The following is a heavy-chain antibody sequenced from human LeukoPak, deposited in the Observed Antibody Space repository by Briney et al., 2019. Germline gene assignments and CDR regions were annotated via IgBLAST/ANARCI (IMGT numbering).Heavy chain of an antibody. CDR1: GGSISSYY. CDR3: ARHGDYDILTGYYDWYFDL. D-gene: IGHD3-9*01. Sequence: PSETLSLTCTVSGGSISSYYWSWIRQPPGKGLEWIGYISYSGSTNYNPSLKSRVTIPVNTSKNQFSLKLSSVTAADTAVYYCARHGDYDILTGYYDWYFDLWGRGTLVTVSS. V-gene: IGHV4-59*08. J-gene: IGHJ2*01. CDR2: ISYSGST.